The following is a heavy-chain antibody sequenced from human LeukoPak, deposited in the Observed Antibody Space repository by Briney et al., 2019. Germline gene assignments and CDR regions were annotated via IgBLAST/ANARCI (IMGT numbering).Heavy chain of an antibody. CDR1: GYTFTGYY. Sequence: ASVTVSCKASGYTFTGYYMHWVRQAPGQGLEWMGWINPNSGGTNYARKFQGRVTMTRDTSISTAYMELSRLRSDDTAVYYCARGVGYYYDTNWFDPWGQGTLVTVSS. J-gene: IGHJ5*02. CDR3: ARGVGYYYDTNWFDP. D-gene: IGHD3-22*01. V-gene: IGHV1-2*02. CDR2: INPNSGGT.